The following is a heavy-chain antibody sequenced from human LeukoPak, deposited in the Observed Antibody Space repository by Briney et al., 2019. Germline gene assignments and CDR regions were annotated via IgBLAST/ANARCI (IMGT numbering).Heavy chain of an antibody. CDR3: ARRISDILTGYYFDY. D-gene: IGHD3-9*01. Sequence: ASVKVSCKASGYTFTSYYMHWVRQAPGQGLEWMGWISAYNGNTNYAQKFQGRVTMTTDTSTSTAYMELRSLRSDDTAVYYCARRISDILTGYYFDYWGQGTLVTVSS. V-gene: IGHV1-18*04. CDR1: GYTFTSYY. J-gene: IGHJ4*02. CDR2: ISAYNGNT.